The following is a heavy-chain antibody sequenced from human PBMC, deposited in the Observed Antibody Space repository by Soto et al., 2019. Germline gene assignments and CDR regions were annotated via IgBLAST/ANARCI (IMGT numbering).Heavy chain of an antibody. CDR1: GFNFSDHY. V-gene: IGHV3-11*06. J-gene: IGHJ5*02. Sequence: GGSLRLSCAASGFNFSDHYMSWIRQSPGKGLEWVSYISSTGSYTNYADSVKGRFTISRDNAKNSLYLQMNSLRAEDTAVYYCAREADILNWFDPWGQGTLVTVSS. D-gene: IGHD3-9*01. CDR3: AREADILNWFDP. CDR2: ISSTGSYT.